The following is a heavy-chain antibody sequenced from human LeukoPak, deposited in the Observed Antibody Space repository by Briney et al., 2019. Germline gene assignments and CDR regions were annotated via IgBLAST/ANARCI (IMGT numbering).Heavy chain of an antibody. J-gene: IGHJ4*02. V-gene: IGHV4-34*01. D-gene: IGHD3-10*01. CDR1: GGSFSGYY. CDR3: ARGQPNYYGSGSYYDFDY. Sequence: SETLSLTCAVYGGSFSGYYWNWIRQPPGKGLEWIGEISHSGSTNYNPSLKGRVTISVDTSKNQFSLRLTSVTAADTAVYYCARGQPNYYGSGSYYDFDYWGQGTLVTVSS. CDR2: ISHSGST.